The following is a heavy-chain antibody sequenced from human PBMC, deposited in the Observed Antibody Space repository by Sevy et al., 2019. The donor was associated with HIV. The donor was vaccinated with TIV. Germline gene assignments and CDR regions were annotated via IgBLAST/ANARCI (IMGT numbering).Heavy chain of an antibody. J-gene: IGHJ3*02. Sequence: SETLSLTCNVSGCSIRNSYWSWTRQTPGKGLEWIGYIFYSGSTNSNPDLKGRVFISIDTSKNQFFLRLSSVTAADTAVYYCSTGGDPGDSFDIWGQGTTVTVSS. CDR1: GCSIRNSY. V-gene: IGHV4-59*01. CDR2: IFYSGST. CDR3: STGGDPGDSFDI. D-gene: IGHD3-16*01.